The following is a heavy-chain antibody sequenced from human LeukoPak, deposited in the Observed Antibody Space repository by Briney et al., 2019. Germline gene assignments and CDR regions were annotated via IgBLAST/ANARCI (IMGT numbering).Heavy chain of an antibody. CDR1: GFTVSSNY. CDR3: VKDVGGPSDY. CDR2: LTGDGVTT. Sequence: GGSLRLSCAASGFTVSSNYMNWVRQAPGKGLEWVSTLTGDGVTTYYTDSVKGRFTISRDHSKNTLYLQMNSLRAEDTAVYYCVKDVGGPSDYWGQGTLVTVSS. D-gene: IGHD3-10*01. V-gene: IGHV3-23*01. J-gene: IGHJ4*02.